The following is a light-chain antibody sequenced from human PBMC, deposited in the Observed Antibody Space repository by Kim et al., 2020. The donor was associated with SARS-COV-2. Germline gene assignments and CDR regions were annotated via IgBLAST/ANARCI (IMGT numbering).Light chain of an antibody. CDR2: QDT. CDR3: QAWDSSTYV. CDR1: KLGDKY. Sequence: SYELTQPPSVSVSLGQTASITCSGDKLGDKYTYXYQQKPGQSPVLVIYQDTKRPSGIPERFSGSNSGNRATLTISGTQAMDEADYYCQAWDSSTYVFGTG. J-gene: IGLJ1*01. V-gene: IGLV3-1*01.